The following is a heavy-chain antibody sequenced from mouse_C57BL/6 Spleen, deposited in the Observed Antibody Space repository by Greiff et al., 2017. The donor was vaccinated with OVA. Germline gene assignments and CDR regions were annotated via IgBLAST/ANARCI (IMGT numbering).Heavy chain of an antibody. Sequence: VQLQQSGPELVKPGASVKISCTASGYAFSSSWMNWVKQTPGKGLEWIGRIYPGVGDTNYPGKVKGKSTLTADKSSSTAYMQLSSLTSEDSAVYFCASTATDWYFDVWGTGTTVTVSS. CDR3: ASTATDWYFDV. D-gene: IGHD1-2*01. CDR1: GYAFSSSW. J-gene: IGHJ1*03. CDR2: IYPGVGDT. V-gene: IGHV1-82*01.